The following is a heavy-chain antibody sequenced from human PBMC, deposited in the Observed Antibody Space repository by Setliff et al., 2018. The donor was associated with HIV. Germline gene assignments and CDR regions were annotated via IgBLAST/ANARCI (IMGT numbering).Heavy chain of an antibody. Sequence: ASVKVSCKASGYALTSYSLTWVRQAPGQGLEWMGWISDYNSNTEYAQKFQGRVTMTTDTSTTTAFMELRSLKADDTGIYYCSRSGVPPYYYYGMDVWGQGTTVTVSS. CDR2: ISDYNSNT. J-gene: IGHJ6*02. D-gene: IGHD3-10*01. CDR1: GYALTSYS. V-gene: IGHV1-18*01. CDR3: SRSGVPPYYYYGMDV.